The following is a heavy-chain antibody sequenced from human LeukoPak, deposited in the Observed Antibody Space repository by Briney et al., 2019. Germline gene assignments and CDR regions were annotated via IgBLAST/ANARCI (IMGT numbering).Heavy chain of an antibody. CDR2: IYYSGST. Sequence: PSETLSLTCTVSGGSISSYYWSWIRQPPGKGLEWIGYIYYSGSTNYNPSLKSRVTISVDTSKNQFSLKLSSVTAADTAVYYCARENLGSSYGSYFDYWGQGTLVTVSS. J-gene: IGHJ4*02. D-gene: IGHD3-10*01. CDR3: ARENLGSSYGSYFDY. V-gene: IGHV4-59*01. CDR1: GGSISSYY.